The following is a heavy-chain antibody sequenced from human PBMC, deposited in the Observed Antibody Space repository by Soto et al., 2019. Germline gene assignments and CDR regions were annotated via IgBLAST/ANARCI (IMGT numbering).Heavy chain of an antibody. CDR1: GFTLSSYS. CDR2: ISSSSSTI. CDR3: ARGGAYKIDY. Sequence: EVQLVESGGGLVQPGGSLRLSCAASGFTLSSYSMNWVRQAPGKGLEWVSYISSSSSTIYYADSVKGRFTISRDNAKNSLWLQMNSLRDEHTAVYYCARGGAYKIDYWGQGTLVTVSS. D-gene: IGHD1-20*01. J-gene: IGHJ4*02. V-gene: IGHV3-48*02.